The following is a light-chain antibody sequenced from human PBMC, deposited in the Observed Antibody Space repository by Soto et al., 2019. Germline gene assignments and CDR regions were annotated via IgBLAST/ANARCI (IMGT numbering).Light chain of an antibody. J-gene: IGKJ1*01. Sequence: EIVLTQSPGTLSLSPGEIATLSCSASQSLGSSNLAWYQQKPGQAPRLVIYSASSRATGIPDRFSGSGSGTDFTLTISRLEPEDFAVYYCQQYGSSPRTFGQGTKVDIK. V-gene: IGKV3-20*01. CDR1: QSLGSSN. CDR2: SAS. CDR3: QQYGSSPRT.